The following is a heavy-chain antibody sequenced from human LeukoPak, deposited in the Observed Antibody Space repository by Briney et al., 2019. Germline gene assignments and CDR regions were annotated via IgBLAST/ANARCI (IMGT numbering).Heavy chain of an antibody. J-gene: IGHJ4*02. CDR2: MNWSGGST. D-gene: IGHD2-2*01. Sequence: TGGSLRLSCAASGFTFDDYGMSWVRQAPGKGLEWVSGMNWSGGSTGYAASVKGRFTISSDNAKNSLYLQMNSLRSEDTALYYCSRALLYCSNTNCSFDYWGKGTLVTVSS. CDR3: SRALLYCSNTNCSFDY. V-gene: IGHV3-20*04. CDR1: GFTFDDYG.